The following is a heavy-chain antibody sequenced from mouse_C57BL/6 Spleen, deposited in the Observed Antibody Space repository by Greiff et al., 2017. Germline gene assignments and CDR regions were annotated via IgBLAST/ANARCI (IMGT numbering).Heavy chain of an antibody. D-gene: IGHD2-3*01. J-gene: IGHJ1*03. CDR3: ARHVLEDGYYYWYFDV. CDR2: ISNGGGST. V-gene: IGHV5-12*01. Sequence: EVQGVESGGGLVQPGGSLKLSCAASGFTFSDYYMYWVRQTPEKRLEWVAYISNGGGSTYYPDTVKGRFTISRDNAKNTLYLQMSRLKSEDTAMYYCARHVLEDGYYYWYFDVWGTGTTVTVSS. CDR1: GFTFSDYY.